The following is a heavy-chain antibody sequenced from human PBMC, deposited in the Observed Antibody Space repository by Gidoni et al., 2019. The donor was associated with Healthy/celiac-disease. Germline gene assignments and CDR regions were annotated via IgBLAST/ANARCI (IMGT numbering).Heavy chain of an antibody. J-gene: IGHJ5*02. CDR2: ISGIGGST. V-gene: IGHV3-23*01. CDR1: GFTFSRYA. D-gene: IGHD6-13*01. Sequence: EVQLLESGGGLVQPGGSLRLSCAAPGFTFSRYAMSWVRQVPGKGLEWVSAISGIGGSTYYADSVKGRFTISRDNSKNTLYLQMNSLRAEDTAVYYCAKYTGSSWPYNWFDPWGQGTLVTVSS. CDR3: AKYTGSSWPYNWFDP.